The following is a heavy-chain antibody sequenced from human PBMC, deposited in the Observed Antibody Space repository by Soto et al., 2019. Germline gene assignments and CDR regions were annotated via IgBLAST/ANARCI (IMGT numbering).Heavy chain of an antibody. V-gene: IGHV4-30-4*01. CDR1: GGSISSGDYY. J-gene: IGHJ4*02. CDR3: SSVFNGQYPY. Sequence: QVQLQESGPGLVKPSQTLSLTCTVSGGSISSGDYYWSWIRQPPGKGLEWIGHIFYRGATYYNPSLKSRVTTSVATPTNQSSLKITSVTAADTAVFYCSSVFNGQYPYWGQGTLVTVSS. D-gene: IGHD4-17*01. CDR2: IFYRGAT.